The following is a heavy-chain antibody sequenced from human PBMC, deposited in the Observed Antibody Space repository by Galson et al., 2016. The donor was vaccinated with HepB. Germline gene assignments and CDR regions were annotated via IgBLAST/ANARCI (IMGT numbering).Heavy chain of an antibody. V-gene: IGHV3-33*02. J-gene: IGHJ4*02. CDR3: ARDHDWAFDY. D-gene: IGHD3-9*01. CDR2: VWYDGSKK. Sequence: SLRLSCAASGFTFYIYGMHWVRQAPGKGLEWVAVVWYDGSKKYYADSVKGRFTISRDDATNSLFLQMNSLRDEETAIYYCARDHDWAFDYWGQGTLVSVSS. CDR1: GFTFYIYG.